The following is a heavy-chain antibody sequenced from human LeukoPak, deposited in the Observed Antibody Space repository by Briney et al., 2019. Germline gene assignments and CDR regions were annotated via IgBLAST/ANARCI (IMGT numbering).Heavy chain of an antibody. Sequence: SETLSLTCSVSGGSISSSSYYWGWIRQPPGKGLEWIGSIYYSGSTNYNPSLKSRVTISVDTSKNQFSLKLSSVTAADTAVYYCARLITGAGYLIDYWGQGTLVTVSS. D-gene: IGHD3-16*01. CDR1: GGSISSSSYY. CDR2: IYYSGST. V-gene: IGHV4-39*07. CDR3: ARLITGAGYLIDY. J-gene: IGHJ4*02.